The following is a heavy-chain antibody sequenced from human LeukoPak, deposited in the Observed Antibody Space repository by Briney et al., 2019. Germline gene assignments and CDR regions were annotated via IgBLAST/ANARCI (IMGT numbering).Heavy chain of an antibody. D-gene: IGHD2-15*01. CDR1: GFTFSNYY. Sequence: GGSLRLSCAVSGFTFSNYYMSWVRQAPGRGLEWVANINQVGTETFYVDSVKGRFTVSRDNARNSLYLQMSSLRAEDTAVYYCTQLLLRGPTAWGQGSLVTVSS. CDR2: INQVGTET. J-gene: IGHJ4*02. CDR3: TQLLLRGPTA. V-gene: IGHV3-7*01.